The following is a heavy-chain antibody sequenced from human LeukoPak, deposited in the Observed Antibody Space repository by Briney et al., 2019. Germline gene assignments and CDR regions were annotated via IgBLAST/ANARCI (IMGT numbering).Heavy chain of an antibody. CDR1: GGTFSSYA. CDR2: IIPIFGTA. D-gene: IGHD6-19*01. Sequence: SVKVSCKASGGTFSSYAITWVRQAPGQGLEWMGRIIPIFGTANYAQKFQGRVTMTRNTSISTAYMELSSLRSEDTAVYYCARVESSGWYGMDVWGKGTTVTVSS. V-gene: IGHV1-69*05. CDR3: ARVESSGWYGMDV. J-gene: IGHJ6*04.